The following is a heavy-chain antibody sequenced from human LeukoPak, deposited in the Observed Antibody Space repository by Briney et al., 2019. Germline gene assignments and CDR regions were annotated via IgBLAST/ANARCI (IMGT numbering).Heavy chain of an antibody. Sequence: VGSLRLSCAASGFTFSSYGMHWVRQAPGKGLEWVAFIRYDGSNKYYADSVKGRFTISRDNSKNTLYLQMNSLRAEDTAVYYCARGMQYYDFWCGVQGSLDIWGQGTMVTVSS. CDR3: ARGMQYYDFWCGVQGSLDI. V-gene: IGHV3-30*02. J-gene: IGHJ3*02. CDR2: IRYDGSNK. CDR1: GFTFSSYG. D-gene: IGHD3-3*01.